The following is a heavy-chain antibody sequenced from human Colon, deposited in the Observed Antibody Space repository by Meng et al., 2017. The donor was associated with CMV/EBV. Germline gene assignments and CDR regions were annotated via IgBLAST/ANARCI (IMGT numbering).Heavy chain of an antibody. CDR2: INTNTGGT. J-gene: IGHJ4*02. CDR1: GYSFSGHF. CDR3: SRTTGRGLDFDY. Sequence: QVQLVQSGAEVKKPXXSGKVSCKASGYSFSGHFMDWVRQAPGQGLEWMGWINTNTGGTNYAQKFQGRVTMTRDTSSKTVYMELSSLTSDDSAVYYCSRTTGRGLDFDYWDQGTLVTVSS. V-gene: IGHV1-2*02. D-gene: IGHD1-14*01.